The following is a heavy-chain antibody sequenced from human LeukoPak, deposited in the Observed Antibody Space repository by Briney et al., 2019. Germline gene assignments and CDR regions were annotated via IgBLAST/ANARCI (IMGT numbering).Heavy chain of an antibody. V-gene: IGHV4-39*07. CDR2: IYYSGST. Sequence: SETLSLTCTVSGGSISSSSYYWGWIRQPPGKGLEWIGSIYYSGSTYYNPSLKSRVTISVDTSKNQFSLKLSSVTAADTAVYCCAGTLVVVTAIDPRADAFDIWGQGTMVTVSS. CDR1: GGSISSSSYY. CDR3: AGTLVVVTAIDPRADAFDI. J-gene: IGHJ3*02. D-gene: IGHD2-21*02.